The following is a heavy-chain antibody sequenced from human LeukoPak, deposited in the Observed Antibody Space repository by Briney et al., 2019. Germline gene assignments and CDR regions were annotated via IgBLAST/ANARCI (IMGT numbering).Heavy chain of an antibody. CDR2: FDPDNAER. CDR3: ATGQTTPVLVDTLHF. D-gene: IGHD3-3*01. V-gene: IGHV1-24*01. CDR1: ESTXTEFS. J-gene: IGHJ1*01. Sequence: ASVKVSCKVSESTXTEFSIHWVRQAPGKGLEWMGGFDPDNAERVFARKFQGRVTMTEDASTNTAYMELTSLGSEDTAVYYCATGQTTPVLVDTLHFWGQGTRVTVSS.